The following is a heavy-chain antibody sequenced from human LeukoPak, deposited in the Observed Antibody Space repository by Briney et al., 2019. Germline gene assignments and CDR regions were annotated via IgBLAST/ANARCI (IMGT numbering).Heavy chain of an antibody. Sequence: GGSLRLSCAASGFTFSSYSMNWVRQAPGKGLEWVSSISSSSSYIYYADSVKGRFTISRDNAKNSLYLQMNSLRAEDTAVYYCARDPTFDAFDIWGQGTMVTVSS. J-gene: IGHJ3*02. D-gene: IGHD3-16*01. V-gene: IGHV3-21*01. CDR3: ARDPTFDAFDI. CDR1: GFTFSSYS. CDR2: ISSSSSYI.